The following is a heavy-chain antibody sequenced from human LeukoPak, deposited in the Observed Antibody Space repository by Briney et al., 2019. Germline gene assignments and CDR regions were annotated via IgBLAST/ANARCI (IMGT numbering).Heavy chain of an antibody. J-gene: IGHJ5*02. CDR1: GGSICSYS. CDR2: IYYIGNT. CDR3: ATHSPSYNWFDP. Sequence: SEALSLTCTVSGGSICSYSWSWMRQPPGEGLECIGYIYYIGNTNYNPSLKSRVTIAVDTATNHFSQKLSTVTAADTAVYYCATHSPSYNWFDPWGQGTLVTVSS. V-gene: IGHV4-59*08.